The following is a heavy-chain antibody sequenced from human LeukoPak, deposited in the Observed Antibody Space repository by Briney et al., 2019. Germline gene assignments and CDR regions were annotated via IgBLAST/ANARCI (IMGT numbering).Heavy chain of an antibody. CDR3: ARSYYYGSGSPYYFDY. V-gene: IGHV4-59*01. CDR2: IYYSGST. J-gene: IGHJ4*02. D-gene: IGHD3-10*01. Sequence: SETLSLTCTVSGGSISSYSWSWIRQSPGKGLEWIGFIYYSGSTNFNPSLRSRVTISTDTSKNQFSLKLGSVTAADAAVYYCARSYYYGSGSPYYFDYWGQGTLVTVSS. CDR1: GGSISSYS.